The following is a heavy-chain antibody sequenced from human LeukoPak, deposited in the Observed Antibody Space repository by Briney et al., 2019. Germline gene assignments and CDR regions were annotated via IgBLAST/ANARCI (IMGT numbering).Heavy chain of an antibody. Sequence: GESLKISCKGSGYSFTSYWIGWVRQMPGKGLEWMGIIYPGDSDTRYSPSFQGQVTISADKSISTAYLQWSSLKASDTAMYYCARGITMVRGVIIPYDAFDIWGQGTMVTVSS. CDR2: IYPGDSDT. J-gene: IGHJ3*02. V-gene: IGHV5-51*01. D-gene: IGHD3-10*01. CDR3: ARGITMVRGVIIPYDAFDI. CDR1: GYSFTSYW.